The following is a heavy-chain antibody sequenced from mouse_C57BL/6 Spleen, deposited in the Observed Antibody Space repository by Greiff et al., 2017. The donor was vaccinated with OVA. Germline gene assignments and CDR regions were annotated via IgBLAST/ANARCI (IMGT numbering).Heavy chain of an antibody. V-gene: IGHV8-8*01. J-gene: IGHJ4*01. D-gene: IGHD2-4*01. CDR2: IWWDDDK. Sequence: QVTLKESGPGILQPSQTLSLTCSFSGFSLSTFGMGVGWIRQPSGKGLEWLAHIWWDDDKYYNPALKSRLTISKATSKNQVFLKIANVDTADTATYYCARIYYDYDGYYAMDYWGQGTSVTVSS. CDR1: GFSLSTFGMG. CDR3: ARIYYDYDGYYAMDY.